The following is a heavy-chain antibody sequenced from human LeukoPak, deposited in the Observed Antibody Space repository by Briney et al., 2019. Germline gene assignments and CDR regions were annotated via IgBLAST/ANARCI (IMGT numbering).Heavy chain of an antibody. CDR2: VYYTGNT. CDR3: ARGDWRYGDFDS. D-gene: IGHD3-9*01. J-gene: IGHJ4*02. CDR1: GGSISSYY. V-gene: IGHV4-59*12. Sequence: PSETLSLTCTVSGGSISSYYWSWIRQPPGKGLEWIASVYYTGNTFYNASLRSRVTVSVRTSDNQFSLKLRSMTAADTAMYYCARGDWRYGDFDSWGRGTLVTVSS.